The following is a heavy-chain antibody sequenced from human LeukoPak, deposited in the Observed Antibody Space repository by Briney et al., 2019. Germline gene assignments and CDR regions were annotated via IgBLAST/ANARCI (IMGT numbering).Heavy chain of an antibody. J-gene: IGHJ4*02. CDR2: ISAYNDNT. V-gene: IGHV1-18*01. CDR1: GYTFTSYG. CDR3: ARDPEYCSGGSCPLFDY. D-gene: IGHD2-15*01. Sequence: ASVKVSCKASGYTFTSYGISWVRQADGQGLEWMGWISAYNDNTNYAQKIPERLTITTDTSTRTAYMELRSLRSDDTAVYYCARDPEYCSGGSCPLFDYWGQGTLVTVSS.